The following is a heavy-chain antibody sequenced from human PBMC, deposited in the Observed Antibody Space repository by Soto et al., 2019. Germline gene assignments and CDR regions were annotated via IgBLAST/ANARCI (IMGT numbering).Heavy chain of an antibody. J-gene: IGHJ4*02. CDR3: AKDDMVGVPAAIWSENY. CDR1: GFTFSSYA. Sequence: GGSLRLSCAASGFTFSSYAMSWVRQAPGKGLEWVSAISGSGGSTYYADSVKGRFTISRDNSKNTLYLQMNRLRAEDTAVYYCAKDDMVGVPAAIWSENYWGQGTLVTVSS. V-gene: IGHV3-23*01. D-gene: IGHD2-2*01. CDR2: ISGSGGST.